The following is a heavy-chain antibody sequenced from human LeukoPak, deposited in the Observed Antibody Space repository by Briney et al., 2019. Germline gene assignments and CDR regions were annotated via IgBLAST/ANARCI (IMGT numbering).Heavy chain of an antibody. J-gene: IGHJ4*02. V-gene: IGHV4-39*07. D-gene: IGHD5-24*01. CDR1: GGSISSSSYY. CDR3: ARGRRDGYYRFDY. CDR2: IYYSGST. Sequence: SETLSLTCTVSGGSISSSSYYWGWIRQPPGKGLEWIGSIYYSGSTNYNPSLKSRVTISADTSKNQFSLKLSSVTAADTAVYYCARGRRDGYYRFDYWGQGTLVTVSS.